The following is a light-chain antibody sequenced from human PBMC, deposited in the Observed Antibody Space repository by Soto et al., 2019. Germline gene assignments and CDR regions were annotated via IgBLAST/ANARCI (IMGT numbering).Light chain of an antibody. CDR1: QSVSSN. CDR3: QHYNNWPPIT. J-gene: IGKJ4*01. CDR2: GAS. V-gene: IGKV3-15*01. Sequence: EIVMTQSPATLSVSPGERATLSCRASQSVSSNLAWYQQKPGQAPRLLIYGASTRATGIPARFSGSGSGTDFTLTIISLQSEDFAVYYCQHYNNWPPITFGGGTKVEIK.